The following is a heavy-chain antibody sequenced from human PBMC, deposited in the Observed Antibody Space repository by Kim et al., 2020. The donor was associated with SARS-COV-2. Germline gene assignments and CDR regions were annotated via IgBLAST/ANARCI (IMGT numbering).Heavy chain of an antibody. CDR3: ARVVTRYFDY. D-gene: IGHD2-21*02. J-gene: IGHJ4*02. V-gene: IGHV3-74*01. CDR2: ST. Sequence: STSYADSVKGRFPIARETAKNTLYLQMDSLRAEDTAVYYCARVVTRYFDYWGQGTLVTVSS.